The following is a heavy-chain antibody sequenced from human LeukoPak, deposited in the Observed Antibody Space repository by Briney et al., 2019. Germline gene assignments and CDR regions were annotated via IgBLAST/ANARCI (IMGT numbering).Heavy chain of an antibody. Sequence: GGSLRLSCAASGFPFSSYFMNWVRQAPGKGLEWVSSISGSSSYIYDADSVKGRFTISRDNSKNTLHLQMNSLRAEDTAVYYCAKVRFGVMARYYFDYWGQGTLVTVSS. V-gene: IGHV3-21*04. D-gene: IGHD3-10*01. CDR2: ISGSSSYI. CDR1: GFPFSSYF. J-gene: IGHJ4*02. CDR3: AKVRFGVMARYYFDY.